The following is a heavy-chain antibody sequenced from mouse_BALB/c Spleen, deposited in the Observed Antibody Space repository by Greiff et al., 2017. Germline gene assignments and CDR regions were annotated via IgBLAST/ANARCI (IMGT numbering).Heavy chain of an antibody. CDR2: IYPGSGNT. CDR3: ANGNPYYYAMDY. CDR1: GYTFTDYY. J-gene: IGHJ4*01. Sequence: QLQESGPELVKPGASVKISCKASGYTFTDYYINWVKQKPGQGLEWIGLIYPGSGNTKYNEKFKGKATLTVDTSSSTAYMQLSSLTSEDTAVYFCANGNPYYYAMDYWGQGTSVTVSS. D-gene: IGHD2-1*01. V-gene: IGHV1-84*02.